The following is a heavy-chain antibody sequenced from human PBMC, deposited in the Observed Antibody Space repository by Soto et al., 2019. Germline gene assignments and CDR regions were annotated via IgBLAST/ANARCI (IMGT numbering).Heavy chain of an antibody. CDR1: GYSFMKYG. CDR2: ISPYSGYT. Sequence: ASVKVSCKGFGYSFMKYGINWVREAPGQGLEWVGWISPYSGYTHSAQKFHGRLTLTTDTAASTAYMELRILRSADTALYYCAREASVLIPASQPSRFDSWGQGTLVTVSS. CDR3: AREASVLIPASQPSRFDS. D-gene: IGHD2-8*01. V-gene: IGHV1-18*01. J-gene: IGHJ4*02.